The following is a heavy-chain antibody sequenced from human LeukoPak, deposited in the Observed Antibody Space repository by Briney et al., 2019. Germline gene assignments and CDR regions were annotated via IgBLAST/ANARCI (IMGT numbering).Heavy chain of an antibody. CDR2: IYPADSDI. CDR1: GYSITNYW. V-gene: IGHV5-51*01. J-gene: IGHJ5*02. Sequence: GESLKISCKGSGYSITNYWIGWVRQMPGKGLEWMGIIYPADSDIRSGPSFQGQVTISADKSISTAYLQWSSLKASDTAMYYCARQEYCSGGSCYTWFDPWGQGTLVTVSS. D-gene: IGHD2-15*01. CDR3: ARQEYCSGGSCYTWFDP.